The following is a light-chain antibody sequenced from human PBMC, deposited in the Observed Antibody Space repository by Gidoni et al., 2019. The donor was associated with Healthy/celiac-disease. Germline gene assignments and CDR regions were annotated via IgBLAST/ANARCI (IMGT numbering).Light chain of an antibody. Sequence: SHFLTPPPSVSFAPGQTARITCGGKNIGSKSVHWYQQKPGQAPVLVVYDDSDRPSGIPERFSGSNSGNTATLTISRVEAGDEADYYCQVWDSSSDHVVFGGGTKLTVL. V-gene: IGLV3-21*02. CDR2: DDS. CDR1: NIGSKS. J-gene: IGLJ2*01. CDR3: QVWDSSSDHVV.